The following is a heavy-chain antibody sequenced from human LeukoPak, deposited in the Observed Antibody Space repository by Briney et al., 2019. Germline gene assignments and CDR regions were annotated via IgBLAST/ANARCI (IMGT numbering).Heavy chain of an antibody. CDR1: GYTFTDYY. J-gene: IGHJ4*02. CDR3: ATEVFDYYDSSRAGY. Sequence: ASVKVSCKVSGYTFTDYYMHWVQQAPGKGLEWMGLVDPEDGETVYAEKFQGRVTITADTSTDTAYMELSSLRSEDTAVYYCATEVFDYYDSSRAGYWGQGTLVTVSS. V-gene: IGHV1-69-2*01. CDR2: VDPEDGET. D-gene: IGHD3-22*01.